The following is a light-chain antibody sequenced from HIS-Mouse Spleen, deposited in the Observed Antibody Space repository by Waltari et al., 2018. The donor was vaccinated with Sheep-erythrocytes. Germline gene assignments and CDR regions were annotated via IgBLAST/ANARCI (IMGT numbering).Light chain of an antibody. Sequence: SYELTPPPSVSVSPGQTARIPCSGDALPTHYAYLYQQKSGQAPVLVIYEDSKRPSGIPERFSGSSSGTMATLTISGAQVEDEADYYCYSTDSSGNHRVFGTGTKVTVL. CDR1: ALPTHY. J-gene: IGLJ1*01. CDR2: EDS. V-gene: IGLV3-10*01. CDR3: YSTDSSGNHRV.